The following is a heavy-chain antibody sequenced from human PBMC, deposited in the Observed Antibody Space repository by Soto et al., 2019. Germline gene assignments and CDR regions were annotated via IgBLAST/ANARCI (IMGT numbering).Heavy chain of an antibody. D-gene: IGHD6-19*01. CDR1: GFTVSSNY. Sequence: PGGSLRLSCAASGFTVSSNYMSWVRQAPGKGLEWVSVIYSGGSTYYADSVKGRFTISRHNSKNTLYLQMNSLRAEDTAVYYCARLYKLHGRGWYGIDFWGQGTLVTVSS. V-gene: IGHV3-53*04. CDR3: ARLYKLHGRGWYGIDF. J-gene: IGHJ4*02. CDR2: IYSGGST.